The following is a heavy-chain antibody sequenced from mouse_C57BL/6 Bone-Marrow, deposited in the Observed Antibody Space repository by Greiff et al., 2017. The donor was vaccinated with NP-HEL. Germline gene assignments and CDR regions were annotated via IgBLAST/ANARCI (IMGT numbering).Heavy chain of an antibody. Sequence: EVKVVDSGAELVRPGASVKLSCTASGFNIKDDYMHWVKQRPEQGLEWIGWIDPENGDTEYASKFQGKATITADTSSNTAYLQLSSLTSEDTAVYYCTLYDYAMDYWGQGTSVTVSS. CDR2: IDPENGDT. CDR3: TLYDYAMDY. V-gene: IGHV14-4*01. CDR1: GFNIKDDY. J-gene: IGHJ4*01. D-gene: IGHD1-1*01.